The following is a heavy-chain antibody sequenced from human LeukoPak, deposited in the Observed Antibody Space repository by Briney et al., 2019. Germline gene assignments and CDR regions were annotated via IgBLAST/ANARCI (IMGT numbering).Heavy chain of an antibody. V-gene: IGHV4-34*01. CDR2: SNHRGST. CDR3: ARVSRWFLAVAGYADY. Sequence: PSETLSLTCAFSGGSFSGYSWSRIRQTPGQGLEWLGESNHRGSTNYNPSLKSRVTISVDASKSQFSLKLSSVTAADTAVYYCARVSRWFLAVAGYADYWGQGTQVTVSS. CDR1: GGSFSGYS. D-gene: IGHD6-19*01. J-gene: IGHJ4*02.